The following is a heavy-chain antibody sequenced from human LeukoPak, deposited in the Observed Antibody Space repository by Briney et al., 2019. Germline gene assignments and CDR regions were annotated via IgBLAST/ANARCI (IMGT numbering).Heavy chain of an antibody. V-gene: IGHV3-64*01. CDR3: ARGDGYNDY. D-gene: IGHD5-24*01. CDR2: ISGNGGNT. Sequence: GGSLRLSCAASGFTFSSYAMHWVRQAPGKGLEYVSAISGNGGNTYYANSVKGRFTISRDNSKNTLYLQMGSLRAEDMAVYYCARGDGYNDYWGQGTLVTVSS. J-gene: IGHJ4*02. CDR1: GFTFSSYA.